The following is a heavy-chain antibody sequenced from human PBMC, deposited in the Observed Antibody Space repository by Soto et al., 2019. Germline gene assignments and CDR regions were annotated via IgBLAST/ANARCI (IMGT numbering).Heavy chain of an antibody. V-gene: IGHV3-48*03. CDR3: ARGSGYNDNWFDP. D-gene: IGHD6-25*01. CDR2: ISTSGSAK. Sequence: GGSLGLSCAASGFTFSSYEMNWVRQAPGKGLERVSYISTSGSAKYSAPSVKVRFTISRDNFRNSLYLQLNGLRAEDTAVYYWARGSGYNDNWFDPWGQGTLVTVSS. CDR1: GFTFSSYE. J-gene: IGHJ5*02.